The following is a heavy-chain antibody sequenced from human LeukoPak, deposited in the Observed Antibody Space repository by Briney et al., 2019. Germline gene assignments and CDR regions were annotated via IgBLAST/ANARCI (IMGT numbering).Heavy chain of an antibody. CDR2: ISRSSSTI. Sequence: GGSLRLSCAASGFTFSSYTMNWVRQAPGKGLEGVSYISRSSSTIYYADSVKGRFSISRDNAKNSLHLQMNSLRVEDTAMYYCARMIRGASGDFDNWGQGTLVTVSS. J-gene: IGHJ4*02. V-gene: IGHV3-48*01. CDR1: GFTFSSYT. CDR3: ARMIRGASGDFDN. D-gene: IGHD2-15*01.